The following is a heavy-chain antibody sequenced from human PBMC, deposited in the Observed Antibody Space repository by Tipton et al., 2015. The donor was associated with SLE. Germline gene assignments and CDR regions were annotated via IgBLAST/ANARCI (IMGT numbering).Heavy chain of an antibody. J-gene: IGHJ5*02. D-gene: IGHD6-13*01. Sequence: LRLSCTVSGGSISSGSYYWSWIRQPAGKGLEWIGHIYTSGSTNYNPSLKSRVTISVDTSKNQFFLKLSSVTAADTAVYYCARERGGSSWYGDWFDPWGQGTLVTVSS. V-gene: IGHV4-61*09. CDR3: ARERGGSSWYGDWFDP. CDR1: GGSISSGSYY. CDR2: IYTSGST.